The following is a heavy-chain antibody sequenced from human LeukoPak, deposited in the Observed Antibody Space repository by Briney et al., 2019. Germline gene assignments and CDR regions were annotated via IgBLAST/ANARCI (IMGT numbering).Heavy chain of an antibody. CDR3: ARDILTKQAYSGYDN. J-gene: IGHJ4*02. CDR1: GFTSSVYW. V-gene: IGHV3-74*01. D-gene: IGHD5-12*01. Sequence: PGGSLRLSCAASGFTSSVYWMHWVRQAPGRGLVWVSLINSDGSSTRYADSVKGRFTISRDNAKNTLYLQMNSLRAEDTAVYYCARDILTKQAYSGYDNWGQGTLVTVSS. CDR2: INSDGSST.